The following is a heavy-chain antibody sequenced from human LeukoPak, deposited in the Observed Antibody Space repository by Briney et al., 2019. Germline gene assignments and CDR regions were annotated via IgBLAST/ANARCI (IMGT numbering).Heavy chain of an antibody. CDR1: GGSFSGYY. D-gene: IGHD3-3*01. Sequence: PSETLSLTCAVYGGSFSGYYWSWIRQLRGTGLERIGEINHSGSTNYNPSLKSRVTISVDTSKNQFSLKLSSVTAADTAVYYCARGGRYYDFWSGYPAAIDYWGQGTLVTVSS. V-gene: IGHV4-34*01. CDR3: ARGGRYYDFWSGYPAAIDY. J-gene: IGHJ4*02. CDR2: INHSGST.